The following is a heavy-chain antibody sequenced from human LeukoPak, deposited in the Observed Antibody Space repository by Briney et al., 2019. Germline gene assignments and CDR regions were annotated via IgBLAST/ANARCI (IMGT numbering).Heavy chain of an antibody. V-gene: IGHV4-30-2*01. CDR1: GGSISSGGYS. CDR3: AREVPLVRGWYFDL. D-gene: IGHD6-6*01. Sequence: SETLSLTCAVSGGSISSGGYSWSWIRQPPGKGLEWIAYIYHSGSTYYNPSLKSRVTISVDRSKNQISLKLSSVTAADTAVYYCAREVPLVRGWYFDLWGRGTLVTVS. CDR2: IYHSGST. J-gene: IGHJ2*01.